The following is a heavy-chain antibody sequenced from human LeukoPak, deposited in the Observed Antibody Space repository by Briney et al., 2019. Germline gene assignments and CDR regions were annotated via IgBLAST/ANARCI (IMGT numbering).Heavy chain of an antibody. Sequence: GRSLRLSCSASGFTFSTLPMHWVRQPPGKGLEYVSGSSSNGGSTYYADSVKGRFTISRDNSKNTLYLQMSSLRPEDTAVYYCVNQISGWVYWGQGTLVTVSS. V-gene: IGHV3-64D*06. CDR2: SSSNGGST. CDR1: GFTFSTLP. CDR3: VNQISGWVY. D-gene: IGHD6-19*01. J-gene: IGHJ4*02.